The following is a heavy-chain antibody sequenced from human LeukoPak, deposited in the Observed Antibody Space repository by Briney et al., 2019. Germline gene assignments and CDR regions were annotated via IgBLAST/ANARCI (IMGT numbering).Heavy chain of an antibody. D-gene: IGHD2-2*01. J-gene: IGHJ4*02. V-gene: IGHV1-2*02. CDR2: INPNSGGT. CDR1: GYTFTGYY. Sequence: ASVKVSCKASGYTFTGYYMHWVRQAPGQGHEWMGWINPNSGGTNYAQKFQGRVTMTRDTSISTAYMELSRLRSDDTAVYYCAGSRDCSSTSCYPLDFDYWGQGTLVTVSS. CDR3: AGSRDCSSTSCYPLDFDY.